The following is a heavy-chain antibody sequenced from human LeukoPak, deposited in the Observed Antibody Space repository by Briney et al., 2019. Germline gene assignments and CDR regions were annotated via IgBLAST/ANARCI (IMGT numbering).Heavy chain of an antibody. CDR1: GYTFTSYG. J-gene: IGHJ5*02. V-gene: IGHV1-18*01. Sequence: EASVKVSCKASGYTFTSYGISWVRQAPGQGLEWMGWISAYNGNTNYAQKLQGRVTMTTDTSTSTAYMELRSLRSDDTAVYYCARDGFGELLNWLDPWGQGTLVTVSS. CDR2: ISAYNGNT. D-gene: IGHD3-10*01. CDR3: ARDGFGELLNWLDP.